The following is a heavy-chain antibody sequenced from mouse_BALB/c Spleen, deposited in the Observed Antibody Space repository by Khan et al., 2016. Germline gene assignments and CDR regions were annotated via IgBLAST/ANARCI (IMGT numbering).Heavy chain of an antibody. CDR1: GYTFSSYA. CDR3: AREDYGNYRDYFDY. V-gene: IGHV5-6-5*01. CDR2: ISSGGST. D-gene: IGHD2-1*01. Sequence: EVELVESGGGLVKPGGSLKLSCAASGYTFSSYAMSWVRQTPEKRLEWVASISSGGSTYYPDSVKGRFTISRDNARNILNLQMSSLRSEDTAMNYYAREDYGNYRDYFDYWGQGTTLTVSS. J-gene: IGHJ2*01.